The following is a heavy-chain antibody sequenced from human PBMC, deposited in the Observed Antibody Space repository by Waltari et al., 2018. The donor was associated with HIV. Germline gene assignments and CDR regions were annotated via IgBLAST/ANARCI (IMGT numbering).Heavy chain of an antibody. CDR3: VTLYNESPLYSNF. D-gene: IGHD2-15*01. V-gene: IGHV1-24*01. CDR2: FDPKNGKP. Sequence: QLIQSTSALKRPGASVTISFPVSGYPLSDLSMQWVRQGRGQRLEWMGGFDPKNGKPVYSQRFWGRVSLAEDTSEDTAFLELNRLTSDDTAVYYCVTLYNESPLYSNFWGQGTLVTV. CDR1: GYPLSDLS. J-gene: IGHJ1*01.